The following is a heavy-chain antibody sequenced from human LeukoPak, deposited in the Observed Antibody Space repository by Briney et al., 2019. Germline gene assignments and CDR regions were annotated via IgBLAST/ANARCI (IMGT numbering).Heavy chain of an antibody. J-gene: IGHJ5*02. D-gene: IGHD3-10*01. Sequence: SEALSLTCTVSGASISSSSYYWGWIRQPPGKGLEWIGSIDYSGTTYYNPSLKSRVTISVDTSKTQFSLKLSSVTAADTAVYYCARAITMVRFDPWGQGTLVTVSS. CDR1: GASISSSSYY. CDR2: IDYSGTT. CDR3: ARAITMVRFDP. V-gene: IGHV4-39*01.